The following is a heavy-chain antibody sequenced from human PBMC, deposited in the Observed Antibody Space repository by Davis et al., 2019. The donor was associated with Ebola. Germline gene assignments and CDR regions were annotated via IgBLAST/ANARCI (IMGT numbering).Heavy chain of an antibody. CDR1: GGSISSYY. V-gene: IGHV3-23*01. CDR3: ARRIFNYYYMDV. CDR2: ISGSGGST. J-gene: IGHJ6*03. D-gene: IGHD2-21*01. Sequence: PGGSLRLSCTVSGGSISSYYWSWVRQAPGKGLEWVSAISGSGGSTYYADSVKGRFTISRDNSKNTLYLQMNSLRAEDTAVYYCARRIFNYYYMDVWGKGTTVTVSS.